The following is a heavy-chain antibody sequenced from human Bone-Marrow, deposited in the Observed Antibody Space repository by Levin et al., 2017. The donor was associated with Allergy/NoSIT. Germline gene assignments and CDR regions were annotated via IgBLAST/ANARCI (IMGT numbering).Heavy chain of an antibody. CDR1: GFPFLSSF. Sequence: SCAVSGFPFLSSFLPWVRQAPGKGLEWVALISYDGSDKDYADSVKGRFTISLSRSKNTLYLQMNSLRAEDTAVYYGAKLLPWLVLTAPFDYWGQGTLVTVSS. CDR2: ISYDGSDK. CDR3: AKLLPWLVLTAPFDY. D-gene: IGHD6-19*01. V-gene: IGHV3-30*18. J-gene: IGHJ4*02.